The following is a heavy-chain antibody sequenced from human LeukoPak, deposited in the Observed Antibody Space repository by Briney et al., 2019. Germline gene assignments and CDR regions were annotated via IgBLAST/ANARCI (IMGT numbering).Heavy chain of an antibody. CDR2: IYYSGST. Sequence: SETLSLTCTVSGGCISSYYWSWIRQPPGKGLEWIGYIYYSGSTNYNPSLKSRVTISVDTSKNQFSLKLSSVTAADTAVYYCARGAGYSSGWGNWFDPWGQGTLVTVSS. J-gene: IGHJ5*02. CDR3: ARGAGYSSGWGNWFDP. CDR1: GGCISSYY. D-gene: IGHD6-19*01. V-gene: IGHV4-59*01.